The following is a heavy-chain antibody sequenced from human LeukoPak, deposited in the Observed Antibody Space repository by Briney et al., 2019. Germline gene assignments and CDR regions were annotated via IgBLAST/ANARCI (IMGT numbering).Heavy chain of an antibody. CDR3: ARHIVAGGDPDWFDP. CDR2: IYYTGTT. V-gene: IGHV4-39*01. Sequence: SETLSLTCTVSGGSISRSGYYWGWIRQPPGKGLEWIGSIYYTGTTYYNLSLKGRVTISVDTSKNQFSLNLSSVTAADTAMYYCARHIVAGGDPDWFDPWGQGTLVTVSS. CDR1: GGSISRSGYY. J-gene: IGHJ5*02. D-gene: IGHD6-13*01.